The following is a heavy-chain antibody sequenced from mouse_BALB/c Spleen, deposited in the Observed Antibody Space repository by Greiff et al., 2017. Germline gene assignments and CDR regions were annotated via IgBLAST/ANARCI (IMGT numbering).Heavy chain of an antibody. Sequence: EVKLVESGGGLVKPGGSLKLSCAASGFAFSSYDMSWVRQTPEKRLEWVAYISSGGGSTYYPDTEKGRFTISRDNAKNTLYLQMRSLKSEDTAMYYCARQTARAYYFDYWGQGTTLTVSS. D-gene: IGHD3-2*01. CDR1: GFAFSSYD. CDR3: ARQTARAYYFDY. V-gene: IGHV5-12-1*01. J-gene: IGHJ2*01. CDR2: ISSGGGST.